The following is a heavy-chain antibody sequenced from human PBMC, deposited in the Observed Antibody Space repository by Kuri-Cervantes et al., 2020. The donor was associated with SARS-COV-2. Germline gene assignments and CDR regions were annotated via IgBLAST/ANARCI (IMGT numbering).Heavy chain of an antibody. CDR3: ARGVVAATPGFFQH. Sequence: GESLKISCAASGFTFDDYGMSWVRQAPGKGLEWASGINWNGGSTGYADSVKGRFTISRDNAKNSLYLQMNSLRAEDTALYYCARGVVAATPGFFQHWGQGTLVTVSS. V-gene: IGHV3-20*04. D-gene: IGHD2-15*01. CDR2: INWNGGST. CDR1: GFTFDDYG. J-gene: IGHJ1*01.